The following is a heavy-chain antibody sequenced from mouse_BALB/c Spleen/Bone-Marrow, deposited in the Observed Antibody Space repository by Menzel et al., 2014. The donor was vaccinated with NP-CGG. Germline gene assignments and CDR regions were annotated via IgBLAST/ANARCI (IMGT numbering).Heavy chain of an antibody. Sequence: EVKLVESGGGLVKSGGSLKLSCAASRFSFSNYGMSWVRQTPEKRLEWVATLSGDGRYTFYSDSVKGRFTISRDNAKNNLYLQLSSLRSEDTALYYCARHAYYDQTEVSFVYWSQGTLVTVSA. V-gene: IGHV5-9-2*01. CDR3: ARHAYYDQTEVSFVY. J-gene: IGHJ3*01. CDR1: RFSFSNYG. CDR2: LSGDGRYT. D-gene: IGHD2-4*01.